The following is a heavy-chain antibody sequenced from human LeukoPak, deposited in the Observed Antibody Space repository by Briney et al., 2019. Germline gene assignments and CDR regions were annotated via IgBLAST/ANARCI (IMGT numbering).Heavy chain of an antibody. V-gene: IGHV3-43*02. J-gene: IGHJ5*02. D-gene: IGHD5-24*01. Sequence: PGGSLRLSCVVSGFNFRDAAMTWVRQAPGKGLEWVALISSSGRNAYYGDSVKGRFTISRDNSKNSLYLQMNSLRTEDTALYYCAKDRERFLDHWGQGTLVTVSS. CDR1: GFNFRDAA. CDR2: ISSSGRNA. CDR3: AKDRERFLDH.